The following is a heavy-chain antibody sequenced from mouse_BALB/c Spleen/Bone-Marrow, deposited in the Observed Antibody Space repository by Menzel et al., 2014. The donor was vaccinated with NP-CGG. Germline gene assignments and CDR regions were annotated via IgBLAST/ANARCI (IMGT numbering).Heavy chain of an antibody. D-gene: IGHD1-1*01. Sequence: VQLQQSGAELVKPGASVKLSCTASGFNIKDTYMHWVKQRPEQGLEWIGRIDPANGNTKYDPKFQGKATITADTSSNTAYLQLSSLTSEDTAVYYCARYYYGSSYAMDYWGQGTSVTVSP. V-gene: IGHV14-3*02. CDR1: GFNIKDTY. CDR2: IDPANGNT. J-gene: IGHJ4*01. CDR3: ARYYYGSSYAMDY.